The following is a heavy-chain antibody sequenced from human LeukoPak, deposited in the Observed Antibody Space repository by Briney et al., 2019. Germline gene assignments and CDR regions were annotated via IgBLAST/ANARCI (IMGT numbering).Heavy chain of an antibody. Sequence: PSETLSLTCTVSGGSISGSYWSRIRQPPGKGLEWIEYMYNSGSTNYNPSLKSRVTISIDTSKNQFSLKLSSLTAADTAIYYCAGGIESYGDYGYWGQGILVTVSS. D-gene: IGHD4-17*01. V-gene: IGHV4-59*01. CDR3: AGGIESYGDYGY. J-gene: IGHJ4*02. CDR2: MYNSGST. CDR1: GGSISGSY.